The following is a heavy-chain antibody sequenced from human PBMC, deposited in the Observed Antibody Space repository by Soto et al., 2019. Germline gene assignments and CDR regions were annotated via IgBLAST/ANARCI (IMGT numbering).Heavy chain of an antibody. D-gene: IGHD3-3*01. Sequence: PGGSLRLSCAASRFSFGSYALSWVRQAPGKGLEWVSTISGSDGKTFYADSVKGRFSISRDTSQNTLYLQMNSLRADDTAIYYCARWSYLDYWGQGTRVTVSS. CDR3: ARWSYLDY. CDR2: ISGSDGKT. V-gene: IGHV3-23*01. J-gene: IGHJ4*02. CDR1: RFSFGSYA.